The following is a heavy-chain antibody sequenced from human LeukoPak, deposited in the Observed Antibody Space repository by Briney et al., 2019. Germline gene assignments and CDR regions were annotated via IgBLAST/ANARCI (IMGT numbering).Heavy chain of an antibody. CDR1: GYTFTGYH. Sequence: ASVKVSCKASGYTFTGYHMHWVRQAPGQGLEWMGWINPNSGGTNYAQKFQGRVTMTRDTSISTAYMELSRLRSDDTVVYYRAGHHYYDSSGFDYWGQGTLVTVSS. CDR3: AGHHYYDSSGFDY. J-gene: IGHJ4*02. D-gene: IGHD3-22*01. CDR2: INPNSGGT. V-gene: IGHV1-2*02.